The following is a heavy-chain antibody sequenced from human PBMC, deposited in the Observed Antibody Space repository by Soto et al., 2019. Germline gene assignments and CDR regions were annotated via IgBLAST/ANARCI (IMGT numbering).Heavy chain of an antibody. J-gene: IGHJ4*02. CDR1: GFTFSSYG. Sequence: GGSLRLSCAASGFTFSSYGMHWVRQAPGKGLEWVAVIWYDGSNKYYADSVKGRFTISRDNSKNTLYLQMNSLRAEDTAVYYCARDHYSYAFDYWGQGTLVTVSS. CDR2: IWYDGSNK. V-gene: IGHV3-33*01. CDR3: ARDHYSYAFDY. D-gene: IGHD2-2*01.